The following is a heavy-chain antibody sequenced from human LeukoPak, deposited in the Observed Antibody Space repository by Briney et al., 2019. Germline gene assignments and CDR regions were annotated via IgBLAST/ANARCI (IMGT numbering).Heavy chain of an antibody. J-gene: IGHJ4*02. CDR2: IYYSGST. CDR3: ARTASFDYDYIWGSYRPTPYYFDY. Sequence: SETLSLTCTVSGGSISSSSYYWGWIRQPPGKGLEWIGSIYYSGSTYYNPSLKSRVTISVDTSKNQFSLKLSSVTAADTAVYYCARTASFDYDYIWGSYRPTPYYFDYWGQGIQVTVSS. D-gene: IGHD3-16*02. V-gene: IGHV4-39*01. CDR1: GGSISSSSYY.